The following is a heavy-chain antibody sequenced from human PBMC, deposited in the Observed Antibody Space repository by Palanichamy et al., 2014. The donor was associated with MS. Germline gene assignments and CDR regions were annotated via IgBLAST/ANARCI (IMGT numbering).Heavy chain of an antibody. V-gene: IGHV3-73*01. Sequence: LVESGGGLVQPGGSLKLSCAASGFTFSGSAMHWVRQASGKGLEWVGRIRSKANSYTTAYAASVKGRFTISRDDSKNTAYLQMNSLKTEDTAVYYCTRHLSYYYYGMDVWGQGTTVTVSS. J-gene: IGHJ6*02. CDR1: GFTFSGSA. CDR3: TRHLSYYYYGMDV. CDR2: IRSKANSYTT.